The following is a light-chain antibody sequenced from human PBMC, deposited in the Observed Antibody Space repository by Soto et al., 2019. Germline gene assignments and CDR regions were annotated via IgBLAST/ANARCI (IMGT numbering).Light chain of an antibody. CDR3: LQYNSWPWT. V-gene: IGKV3-15*01. CDR2: GAT. Sequence: EIVMTQSPATLSVSPGERATLSCGASQSVGSNLAWYQQKPGQAPRLLIYGATTRATVIPARFSGSGSGTEFTLTISSLQSEDFAIYYCLQYNSWPWTLGLGTKVDIK. CDR1: QSVGSN. J-gene: IGKJ1*01.